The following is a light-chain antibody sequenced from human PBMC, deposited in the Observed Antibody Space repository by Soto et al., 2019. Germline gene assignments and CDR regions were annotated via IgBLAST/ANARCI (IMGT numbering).Light chain of an antibody. V-gene: IGKV3-20*01. CDR3: QQYGSSPLT. CDR1: QSVYSNY. CDR2: GAS. Sequence: EIVLTQSPGTLSLSPGERATLTCRASQSVYSNYLAWYQQKPGQAPRLIMYGASTGVTGIPDRFSGSASGTDFTLTISRLEPEDFAVYYCQQYGSSPLTFGAGTKVDIK. J-gene: IGKJ3*01.